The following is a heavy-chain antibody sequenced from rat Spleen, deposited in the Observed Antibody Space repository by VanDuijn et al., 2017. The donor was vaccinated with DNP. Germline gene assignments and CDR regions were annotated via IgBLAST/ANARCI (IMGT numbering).Heavy chain of an antibody. Sequence: QVQMKETGPGLVQTTQTLSVTCTVSGFSLTSYHVHWVRQPPGKGLEWMGRIQSGRTTDYNSALKSRLSISRDTSKSQVFLKMNSLQAEDTAMYFCARGYYYDGGYIWFAYWGRGTLVTVSS. J-gene: IGHJ3*01. CDR1: GFSLTSYH. CDR3: ARGYYYDGGYIWFAY. D-gene: IGHD1-12*02. CDR2: IQSGRTT. V-gene: IGHV2-27*01.